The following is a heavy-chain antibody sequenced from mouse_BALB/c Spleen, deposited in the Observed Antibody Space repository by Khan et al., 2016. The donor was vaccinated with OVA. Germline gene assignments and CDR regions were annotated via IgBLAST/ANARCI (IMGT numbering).Heavy chain of an antibody. CDR2: INYSGST. CDR3: ERDGSQYNDARDK. J-gene: IGHJ4*01. D-gene: IGHD2-3*01. V-gene: IGHV3-2*02. Sequence: EVKLLESGPGLVKPSQSLSLTCTVTGYSITSDYVWNCLRQFPGNKLEWMGYINYSGSTNYNPALKSRISITRDTSKNEFFLQLNSVTTADTATYYCERDGSQYNDARDKWGQGTSVTVSS. CDR1: GYSITSDYV.